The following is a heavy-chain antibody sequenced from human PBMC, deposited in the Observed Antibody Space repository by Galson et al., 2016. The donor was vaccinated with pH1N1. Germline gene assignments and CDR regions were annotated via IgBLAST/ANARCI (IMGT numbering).Heavy chain of an antibody. D-gene: IGHD2-21*02. CDR3: SRSPGYMVTALDN. J-gene: IGHJ4*01. CDR2: IIGMFAKT. Sequence: SVKVSCKASGGTFSSFGISWVRQAPGQGLEWMGGIIGMFAKTNYAQKFQGRVTITADELTSTAYMDLSSLTSEAAAGYDGSRSPGYMVTALDNWGHGTLVTVSS. CDR1: GGTFSSFG. V-gene: IGHV1-69*13.